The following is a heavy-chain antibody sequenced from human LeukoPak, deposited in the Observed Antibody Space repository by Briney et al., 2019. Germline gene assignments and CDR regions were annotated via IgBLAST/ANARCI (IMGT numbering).Heavy chain of an antibody. V-gene: IGHV4-34*01. J-gene: IGHJ3*02. D-gene: IGHD3-22*01. Sequence: SETLSLTCAVYGGSFSGYYWSWIRQPPGKGLEWIGEINHSGSTNYNPSLKSRVTISVDTSKNQFSLKLSSVTAADTAAYYCASVFYDSSGYRAFDIWGQGTMVTVSS. CDR2: INHSGST. CDR3: ASVFYDSSGYRAFDI. CDR1: GGSFSGYY.